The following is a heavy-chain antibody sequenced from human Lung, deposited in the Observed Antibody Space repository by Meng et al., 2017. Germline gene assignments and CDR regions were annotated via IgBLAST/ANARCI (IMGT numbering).Heavy chain of an antibody. V-gene: IGHV4-34*01. Sequence: QVKLQQWGAGLLKPSGPRSLTCVVSGGSFSDYYWSWIRQPPGKGLEWIGEINHSGSTNYNPSLESRATISVDTSQNNLSLKLSSVTAADSAVYYCARGPTTMAHDFDYWGQGTLVTVSS. D-gene: IGHD4-11*01. J-gene: IGHJ4*02. CDR3: ARGPTTMAHDFDY. CDR1: GGSFSDYY. CDR2: INHSGST.